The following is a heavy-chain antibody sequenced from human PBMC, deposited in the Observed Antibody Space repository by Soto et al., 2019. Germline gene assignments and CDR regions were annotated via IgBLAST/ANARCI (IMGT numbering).Heavy chain of an antibody. CDR2: INHSGST. CDR3: ARENYYYYGMDV. Sequence: SETLSLTCAVYGGSFSGYYWSWIRQPPGKGLEWTGEINHSGSTNYNPSLKSRVTISVDTSKNQFSLKLSSVTAADTAVYYCARENYYYYGMDVWGQGTTVTVSS. V-gene: IGHV4-34*01. J-gene: IGHJ6*02. CDR1: GGSFSGYY.